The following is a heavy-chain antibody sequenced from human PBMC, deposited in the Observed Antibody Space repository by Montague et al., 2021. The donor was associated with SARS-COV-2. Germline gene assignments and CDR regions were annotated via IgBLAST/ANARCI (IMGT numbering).Heavy chain of an antibody. Sequence: SETLFLTCTVSGGSISSSSYYWGWIRQPPGKGLEWIGSIYYSGSTYYNPSLKSRVTISVDTSKNQFSLKLSSVTAADTAVYYCARHPGRDTIFGVVIIPDAFDIWGQGTMVTVSS. V-gene: IGHV4-39*01. CDR1: GGSISSSSYY. CDR3: ARHPGRDTIFGVVIIPDAFDI. J-gene: IGHJ3*02. CDR2: IYYSGST. D-gene: IGHD3-3*01.